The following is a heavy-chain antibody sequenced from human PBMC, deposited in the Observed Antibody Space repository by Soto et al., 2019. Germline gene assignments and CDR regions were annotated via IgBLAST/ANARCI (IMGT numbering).Heavy chain of an antibody. V-gene: IGHV4-34*01. CDR1: GGSFSGYY. CDR2: INHSGST. D-gene: IGHD1-7*01. CDR3: ARGFLELELGKYHGMDV. Sequence: PSETLSLTCAVYGGSFSGYYWSWIRQPPGKGLEWIGEINHSGSTNYNPSLKSRVTISVDTSKNQFSLKLSSVTAADTAVYYCARGFLELELGKYHGMDVWGQGTTVTVSS. J-gene: IGHJ6*02.